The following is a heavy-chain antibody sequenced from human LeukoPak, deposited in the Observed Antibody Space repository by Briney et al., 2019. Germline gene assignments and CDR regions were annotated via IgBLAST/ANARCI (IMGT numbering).Heavy chain of an antibody. CDR2: ISWNSGSI. CDR1: GFTFDDYA. D-gene: IGHD3-10*01. Sequence: AGGSLRLSCAASGFTFDDYAMHWVRQAPGKGLEWVSGISWNSGSIGYADSVKGRFTISRDNAKNSLYLQMNSLRAEDTALYYCAKGHGSGSVIKNNWFDPWGQGTLVTVSS. V-gene: IGHV3-9*01. J-gene: IGHJ5*02. CDR3: AKGHGSGSVIKNNWFDP.